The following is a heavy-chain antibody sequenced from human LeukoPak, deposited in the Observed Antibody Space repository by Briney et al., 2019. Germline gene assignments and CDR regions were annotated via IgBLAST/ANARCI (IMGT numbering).Heavy chain of an antibody. V-gene: IGHV3-23*01. J-gene: IGHJ3*02. D-gene: IGHD6-13*01. CDR3: ADLRAAAGAFDI. Sequence: GGSLRLSCAASGFTFSSYAMSWVRQAPGKGLEWVSAISGSGGSTYYADSVKGRFTISRDNSKNTLYLQMNSLRAEDTAVYYCADLRAAAGAFDIWGQGTMVTVSS. CDR2: ISGSGGST. CDR1: GFTFSSYA.